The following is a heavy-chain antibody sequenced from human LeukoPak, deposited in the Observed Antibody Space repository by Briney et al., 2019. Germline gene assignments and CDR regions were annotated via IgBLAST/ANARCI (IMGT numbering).Heavy chain of an antibody. D-gene: IGHD3-3*01. V-gene: IGHV3-49*04. CDR2: IGGKASGGTS. J-gene: IGHJ4*02. CDR1: GSTFGDYG. CDR3: TADQFF. Sequence: GGSLRLSCRASGSTFGDYGMSWVRQAPGKGLEWVGFIGGKASGGTSEYAASVKGRFSISRDDSKSIAYLQMNSLKTEDTAVYYCTADQFFWGQGTLVTVSS.